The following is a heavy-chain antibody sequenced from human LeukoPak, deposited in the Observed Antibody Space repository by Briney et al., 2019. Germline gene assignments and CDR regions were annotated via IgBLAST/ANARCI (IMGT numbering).Heavy chain of an antibody. J-gene: IGHJ4*02. D-gene: IGHD1-26*01. CDR2: IDSGGTT. CDR1: GFTFSSYT. Sequence: GGSLRLSCAASGFTFSSYTMNWVRQAPGKGLEWVSAIDSGGTTYYADSVKGRFTISRDNSKNTLYLQMNNLRAEDTAVYYCAKGWATRAEFDYWGQGTLVTVSS. CDR3: AKGWATRAEFDY. V-gene: IGHV3-23*01.